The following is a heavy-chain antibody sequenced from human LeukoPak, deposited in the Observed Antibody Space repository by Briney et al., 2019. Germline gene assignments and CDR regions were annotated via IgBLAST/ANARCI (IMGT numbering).Heavy chain of an antibody. CDR3: ARDFSWFGELFD. CDR2: INPNSGGT. Sequence: ASVKVSCKASGYTFTGYYMHWVRQAPGQGLEWMGWINPNSGGTNYAQKFQGRVTMTRDTSISTAYMELSRLRSDDTAVYYCARDFSWFGELFDWGQGTLVTVSS. V-gene: IGHV1-2*02. CDR1: GYTFTGYY. J-gene: IGHJ4*02. D-gene: IGHD3-10*01.